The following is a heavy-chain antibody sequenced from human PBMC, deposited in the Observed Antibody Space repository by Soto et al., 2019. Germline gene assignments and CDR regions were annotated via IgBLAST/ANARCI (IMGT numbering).Heavy chain of an antibody. V-gene: IGHV4-59*08. D-gene: IGHD3-9*01. CDR2: IYYRGNT. CDR3: ARHPGYYDVLTGYSTYYFDY. CDR1: GGSISTYY. J-gene: IGHJ4*02. Sequence: QVQLQESGPGLVKPSETLSLTCTVSGGSISTYYWSWIRQPPGKGLEWIGYIYYRGNTNYNPSFMSRVTISLDTSKNQFSLRLSSVTAADTAVYYCARHPGYYDVLTGYSTYYFDYWGQGTLVTVSS.